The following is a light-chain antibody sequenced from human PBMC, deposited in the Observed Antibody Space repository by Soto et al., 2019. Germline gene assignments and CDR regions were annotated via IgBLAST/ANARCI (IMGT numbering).Light chain of an antibody. CDR3: QQGHSNPYT. CDR1: QNIRNN. Sequence: DIQMTQSPSSLSASVGDRVTITCRASQNIRNNLNWYQQKPGDAPKLLIYAASTLQGAVPSRFSGSGSGTDSTLTISSLQPEDFATYHSQQGHSNPYTFGQGTRLEI. V-gene: IGKV1-39*01. J-gene: IGKJ2*01. CDR2: AAS.